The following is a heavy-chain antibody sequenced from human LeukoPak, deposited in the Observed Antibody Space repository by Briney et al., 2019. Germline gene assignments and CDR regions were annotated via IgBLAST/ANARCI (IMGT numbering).Heavy chain of an antibody. V-gene: IGHV3-23*01. D-gene: IGHD3-16*02. Sequence: GGSLRLSCAAFGFTFSSYAMSWVRQAPGKGLEWVSAISGSGGSTYYADSVKGRFTISRDNSKNTLYLQMNSLRAEDTAVYYCAKSVMITFGGVIGAFDIWGQGTMVTVSS. CDR2: ISGSGGST. CDR3: AKSVMITFGGVIGAFDI. J-gene: IGHJ3*02. CDR1: GFTFSSYA.